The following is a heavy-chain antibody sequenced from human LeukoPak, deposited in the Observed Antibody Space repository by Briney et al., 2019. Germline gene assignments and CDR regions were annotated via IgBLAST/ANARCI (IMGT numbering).Heavy chain of an antibody. Sequence: SETLSLTCTVSGGSISSYYWIWIRQPAGKGLEWIGRIYTSGSTNYNPSLKSRVTMSVDTSKNQFSLKLSSVTAADTAVYYCARDQPDYYDSSGYYFTAFDPWGQGTLVTVSS. CDR3: ARDQPDYYDSSGYYFTAFDP. J-gene: IGHJ5*02. D-gene: IGHD3-22*01. CDR2: IYTSGST. CDR1: GGSISSYY. V-gene: IGHV4-4*07.